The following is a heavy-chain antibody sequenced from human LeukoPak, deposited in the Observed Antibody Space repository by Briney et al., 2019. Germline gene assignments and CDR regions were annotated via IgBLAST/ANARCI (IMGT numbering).Heavy chain of an antibody. V-gene: IGHV3-23*01. CDR2: ISGSGGST. CDR1: GFTFSSYA. CDR3: AKDPDFWSGYLFDY. Sequence: GGSLRLSCAASGFTFSSYAMSWVRQASGKGLEWVSAISGSGGSTYYADSVKGRFTISRDNSKNTLYLQMNSLRAEDTAVYYCAKDPDFWSGYLFDYWGQGTLVTVSS. D-gene: IGHD3-3*01. J-gene: IGHJ4*02.